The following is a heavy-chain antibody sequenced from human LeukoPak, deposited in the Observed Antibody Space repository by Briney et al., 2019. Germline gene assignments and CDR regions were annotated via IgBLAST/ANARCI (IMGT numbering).Heavy chain of an antibody. CDR2: ISGSGGST. CDR3: AKSLGVRDYYYDSSGYYYFDY. D-gene: IGHD3-22*01. CDR1: GFTFSSYA. V-gene: IGHV3-23*01. J-gene: IGHJ4*02. Sequence: GGSLRLSCAASGFTFSSYAMSWVRQAPGKGLEWVSAISGSGGSTYYADSVKGRFTISRDNSKNTLYLQMNSRRAEDTAVYYCAKSLGVRDYYYDSSGYYYFDYWGQGTLVTVSS.